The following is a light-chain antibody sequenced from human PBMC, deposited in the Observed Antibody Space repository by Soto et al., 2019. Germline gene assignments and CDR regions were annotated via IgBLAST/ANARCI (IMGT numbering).Light chain of an antibody. J-gene: IGKJ1*01. CDR1: QGISNY. CDR3: LKYNSAPWT. V-gene: IGKV1-27*01. CDR2: VAS. Sequence: DIQMTQSPSSLSASVGDRVTITCRASQGISNYLAWYQQQPGKVPKLLIYVASTLQSGVPSRFSGSGSGTDYPLTISSLQPEDVATYYSLKYNSAPWTFGQGTKVEIK.